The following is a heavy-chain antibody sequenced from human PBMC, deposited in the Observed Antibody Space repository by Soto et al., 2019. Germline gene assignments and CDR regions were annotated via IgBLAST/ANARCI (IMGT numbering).Heavy chain of an antibody. CDR2: INAGNGNT. CDR1: GYTFTSYA. V-gene: IGHV1-3*01. D-gene: IGHD6-19*01. Sequence: ASVKVSCKASGYTFTSYAMHWVRQAPGQRLEWMGWINAGNGNTKYSQKFQGRVTITRDTSASTAYMELSSLRSEDTAVYYCARELKGYRSGSRQAFASWGQGTQVTVSS. CDR3: ARELKGYRSGSRQAFAS. J-gene: IGHJ5*01.